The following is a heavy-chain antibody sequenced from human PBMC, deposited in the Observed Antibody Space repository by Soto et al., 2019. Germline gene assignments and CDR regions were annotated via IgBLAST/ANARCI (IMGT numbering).Heavy chain of an antibody. J-gene: IGHJ5*02. D-gene: IGHD3-3*01. CDR2: IYYSGST. V-gene: IGHV4-39*01. CDR3: ATHARGYDFWSGYPKNWFDP. CDR1: GGSISSSSYY. Sequence: SETLSLTCTVSGGSISSSSYYWGWIRQPPGKELEWIGSIYYSGSTYYNPSLKSRVTISVDTSKNQFSLKLSSVTAADTAVYYCATHARGYDFWSGYPKNWFDPWGQGTLVTVSS.